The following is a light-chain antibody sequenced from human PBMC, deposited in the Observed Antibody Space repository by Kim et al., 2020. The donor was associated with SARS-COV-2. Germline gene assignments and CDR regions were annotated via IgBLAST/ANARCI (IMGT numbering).Light chain of an antibody. CDR3: QQFDDFPIT. Sequence: ASIGDRGTITCQASHDISKYLSWYQQKPGKAPKLLSSEASNLETGVPSRFSGSGSGTDFTFTISSLQPEDIATYYCQQFDDFPITFGQGTRLEIK. J-gene: IGKJ5*01. V-gene: IGKV1-33*01. CDR2: EAS. CDR1: HDISKY.